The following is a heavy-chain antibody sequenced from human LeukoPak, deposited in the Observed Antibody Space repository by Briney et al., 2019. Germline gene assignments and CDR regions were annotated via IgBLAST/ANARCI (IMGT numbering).Heavy chain of an antibody. Sequence: PGRSLRLSCAASGFTFSSYGMHWVRQAPGKGLDWVAVIWYDGSNKYYADSVKGRFTIYRDNSKNTLYLQMNSLRAEDTAVYYCARAGYSSSWTFYYYYYGMDVWGQGTTVTVSS. V-gene: IGHV3-33*01. CDR1: GFTFSSYG. CDR2: IWYDGSNK. CDR3: ARAGYSSSWTFYYYYYGMDV. D-gene: IGHD6-13*01. J-gene: IGHJ6*02.